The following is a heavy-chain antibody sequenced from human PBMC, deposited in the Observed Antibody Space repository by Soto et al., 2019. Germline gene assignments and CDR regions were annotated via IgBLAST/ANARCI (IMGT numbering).Heavy chain of an antibody. D-gene: IGHD2-15*01. CDR3: ARSEEDSDYYYYGLDV. V-gene: IGHV6-1*01. Sequence: QTLSLTCVISGDSVSSSSVAWNWVRQSPSRGLEWLGRTYYRSRWYSDFAVSVRGRIVINADTSKNQFSLQLNSVTPEDTAVYFCARSEEDSDYYYYGLDVWGQGTTVTISS. J-gene: IGHJ6*02. CDR1: GDSVSSSSVA. CDR2: TYYRSRWYS.